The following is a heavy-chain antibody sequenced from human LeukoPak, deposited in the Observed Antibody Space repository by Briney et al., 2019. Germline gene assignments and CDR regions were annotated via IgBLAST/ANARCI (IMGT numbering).Heavy chain of an antibody. CDR3: ARDSFGVVTNFDY. CDR1: GFSFSSYW. CDR2: IKQDGSEK. D-gene: IGHD3-3*01. J-gene: IGHJ4*02. Sequence: PGGSLRLSCADSGFSFSSYWMSWVRQAPGKGLEWVANIKQDGSEKYYVDSVKGRFTISRDNAKNSLYLQMNSLRAEDTAVYYCARDSFGVVTNFDYWGQGTLVTVSS. V-gene: IGHV3-7*01.